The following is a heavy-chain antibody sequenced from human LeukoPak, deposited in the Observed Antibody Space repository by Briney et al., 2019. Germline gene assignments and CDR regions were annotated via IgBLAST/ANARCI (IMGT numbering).Heavy chain of an antibody. CDR2: MNPNSGNT. CDR3: ATSNPHYDMSMDV. D-gene: IGHD3-9*01. CDR1: GYTLTSYD. J-gene: IGHJ6*03. V-gene: IGHV1-8*01. Sequence: ASVKVSCKASGYTLTSYDINWVRQATGQGLEWMGWMNPNSGNTGYAQKFQGRVTMTRNTSISTAYMELSRLRSDDTAVYYCATSNPHYDMSMDVWGKGTTVTISS.